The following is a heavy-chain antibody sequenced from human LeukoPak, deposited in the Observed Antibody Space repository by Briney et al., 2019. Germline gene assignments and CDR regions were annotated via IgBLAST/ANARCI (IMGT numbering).Heavy chain of an antibody. D-gene: IGHD1-14*01. CDR2: IHYSGST. V-gene: IGHV4-59*01. Sequence: PSETLSLTCTVSSGSIGTYYWSWIRQPPGKGLEWIGYIHYSGSTNYNPSLKSRVTMSVDRSKNQSSLRLTSVTAVDTAVYYCARGGGYNRREEAFDFWGQGTMVTVSS. CDR3: ARGGGYNRREEAFDF. CDR1: SGSIGTYY. J-gene: IGHJ3*01.